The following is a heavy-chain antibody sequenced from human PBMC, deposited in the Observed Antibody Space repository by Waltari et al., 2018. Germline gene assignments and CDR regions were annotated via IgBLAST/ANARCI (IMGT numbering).Heavy chain of an antibody. J-gene: IGHJ4*02. CDR1: AFTFSYHA. Sequence: QAQRVESGGCVVHPGRPLRLSCEASAFTFSYHAMTWVRKAPGKGLEWVAVISYDGSDEYYADSVRGRFTISRDDSKDTVNLQMNSLRPEDTAVYYCARDGPLQIQSWYSFDYWGQGTLVTVSS. V-gene: IGHV3-30*07. CDR3: ARDGPLQIQSWYSFDY. CDR2: ISYDGSDE. D-gene: IGHD5-18*01.